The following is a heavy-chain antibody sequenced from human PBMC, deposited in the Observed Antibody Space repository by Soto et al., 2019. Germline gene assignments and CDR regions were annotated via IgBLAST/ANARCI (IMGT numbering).Heavy chain of an antibody. J-gene: IGHJ4*02. CDR3: ARGYVVYGDY. D-gene: IGHD3-16*01. Sequence: GGSLRLSCAASGFTFSSYSMNWVRQAPGKGLEWVSYISSSSTIYYADSVKGRFTISRDNAKNSLYLQMNSLRDEDTAVYYCARGYVVYGDYWGQGTLVTVSS. CDR2: ISSSSTI. V-gene: IGHV3-48*02. CDR1: GFTFSSYS.